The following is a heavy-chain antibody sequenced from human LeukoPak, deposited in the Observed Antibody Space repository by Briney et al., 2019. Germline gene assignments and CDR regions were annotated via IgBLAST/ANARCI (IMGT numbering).Heavy chain of an antibody. D-gene: IGHD6-13*01. Sequence: SETLSLTCTVSGGSISSYYWSWIRQPPGKGLEWIGYIYYSGSTSYNPSLKSRVTISIDTSKDQFSLKLSSVTAADTAVYYCAREVVAAAEVDYWGQGTLVTVSS. J-gene: IGHJ4*02. CDR1: GGSISSYY. V-gene: IGHV4-4*08. CDR2: IYYSGST. CDR3: AREVVAAAEVDY.